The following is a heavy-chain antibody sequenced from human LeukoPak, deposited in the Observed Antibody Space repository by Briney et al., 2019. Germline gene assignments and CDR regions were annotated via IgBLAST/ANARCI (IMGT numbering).Heavy chain of an antibody. CDR1: DDSFSSHY. Sequence: SETLSLTCAVPDDSFSSHYWTWIRQPPGKGLEWIGYISYIGSTNYNPSLKSRVTISIDTSRNQFSLRLSSVTAADTAVYYCARDLVTVTKGFDIWGQGTMVSVSS. D-gene: IGHD4-17*01. V-gene: IGHV4-59*11. CDR3: ARDLVTVTKGFDI. CDR2: ISYIGST. J-gene: IGHJ3*02.